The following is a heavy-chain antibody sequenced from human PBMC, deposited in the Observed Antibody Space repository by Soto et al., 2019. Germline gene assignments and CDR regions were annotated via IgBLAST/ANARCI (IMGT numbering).Heavy chain of an antibody. CDR1: GGSVSSGSYY. CDR3: ARVPNINYYYYYMDV. CDR2: IYYSGST. V-gene: IGHV4-61*01. D-gene: IGHD2-8*01. Sequence: PSETLSLTCTVSGGSVSSGSYYWSWIRQPPGKGLEWIGYIYYSGSTNYNPSLKSRVTISVDTSKNQFSLKLSSVTAADTAVYYCARVPNINYYYYYMDVWGKGTTVTVPS. J-gene: IGHJ6*03.